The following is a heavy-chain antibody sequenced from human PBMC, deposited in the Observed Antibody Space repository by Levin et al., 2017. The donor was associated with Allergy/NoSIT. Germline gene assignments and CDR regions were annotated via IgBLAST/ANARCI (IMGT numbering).Heavy chain of an antibody. J-gene: IGHJ2*01. Sequence: ETLSLTCAASGFTVSSNYMSWVRQAPGKGLEWVSVIYSGGSTYYADSVKGRFTISRDNSKNTLYLQMNSLRAEDTAVYYCARHESPYGDYNWYFDLWGRGTLVTVSS. CDR1: GFTVSSNY. CDR2: IYSGGST. CDR3: ARHESPYGDYNWYFDL. V-gene: IGHV3-66*04. D-gene: IGHD4-17*01.